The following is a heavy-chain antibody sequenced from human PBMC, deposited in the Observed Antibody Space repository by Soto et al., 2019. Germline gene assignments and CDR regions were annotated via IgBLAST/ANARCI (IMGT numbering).Heavy chain of an antibody. V-gene: IGHV4-34*01. J-gene: IGHJ3*02. CDR3: ARATGNDAFDI. Sequence: PSETLSLTCAVYGGSFSGCYWSWIRQPPGKGLEWIGEINHSGSTNYNPSLKSRVTISVDTSKNQFSLKLSSVTAADTAVYYCARATGNDAFDIWGQGTMVTVSS. CDR2: INHSGST. D-gene: IGHD2-15*01. CDR1: GGSFSGCY.